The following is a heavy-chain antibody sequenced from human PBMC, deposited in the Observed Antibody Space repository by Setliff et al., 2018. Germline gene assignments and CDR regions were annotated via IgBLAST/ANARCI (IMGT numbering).Heavy chain of an antibody. Sequence: SETLSLTCTVYGGSFTNYYWGWIRQSPGKGLEWIGEINHSGSTNYNPSLKSRLTISVDASTNQFPLNLNSVTAADTAVYYCAKERYFDWFFENWGQGTLVTV. CDR3: AKERYFDWFFEN. V-gene: IGHV4-34*01. CDR2: INHSGST. D-gene: IGHD3-9*01. CDR1: GGSFTNYY. J-gene: IGHJ4*02.